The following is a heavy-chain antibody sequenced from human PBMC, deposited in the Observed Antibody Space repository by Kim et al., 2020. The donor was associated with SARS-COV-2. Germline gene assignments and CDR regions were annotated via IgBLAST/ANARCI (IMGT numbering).Heavy chain of an antibody. Sequence: ADSVKGRFTISRDNSKNSLYLQMNSLRTEDTALYYCAKRVYARYYYGMDVWGQGTTVTVSS. J-gene: IGHJ6*02. D-gene: IGHD2-8*01. CDR3: AKRVYARYYYGMDV. V-gene: IGHV3-43*01.